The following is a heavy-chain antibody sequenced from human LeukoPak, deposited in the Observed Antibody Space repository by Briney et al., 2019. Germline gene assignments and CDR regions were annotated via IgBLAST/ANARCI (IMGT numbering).Heavy chain of an antibody. CDR2: ISYDGSNK. Sequence: GGSLRLSCAASGFTFSSYGMNWVRRAPGKGLEWVAVISYDGSNKYYADSVKGRFTISRDNSKNTLYLQMNSLRAEDTAVYYCAQGKYSSSCTDYFDYWGQGTLVTVSS. CDR3: AQGKYSSSCTDYFDY. D-gene: IGHD6-13*01. CDR1: GFTFSSYG. J-gene: IGHJ4*02. V-gene: IGHV3-30*18.